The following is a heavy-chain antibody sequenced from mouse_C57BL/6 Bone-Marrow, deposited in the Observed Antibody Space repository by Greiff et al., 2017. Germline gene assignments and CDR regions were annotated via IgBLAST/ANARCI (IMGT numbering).Heavy chain of an antibody. V-gene: IGHV1-75*01. CDR3: ARGDYGSWFAY. D-gene: IGHD1-1*01. CDR1: GYTFTDYY. Sequence: VQLQQSGPELVKPGASVKISCKASGYTFTDYYINWVKQRPGQGREWIGWIFPGSGSTYYNEKFKGKATLTVDKSSSKAYRLLSSLTSEDSAVYFCARGDYGSWFAYWGQETLVTVSA. J-gene: IGHJ3*01. CDR2: IFPGSGST.